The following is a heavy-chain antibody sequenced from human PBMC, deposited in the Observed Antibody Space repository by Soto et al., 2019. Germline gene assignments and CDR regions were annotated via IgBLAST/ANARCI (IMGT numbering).Heavy chain of an antibody. CDR1: GFTFSSYA. J-gene: IGHJ4*02. Sequence: GGSLRLSCAASGFTFSSYAMSWVRQAPGKGLEWVSAISGSGGSTYYADSVKGRFTISRDNSKNTLYLQMNSLRAEDTAVYYCAKDRIRGEYSYRGGGDYWGQGTLVTVSS. V-gene: IGHV3-23*01. CDR3: AKDRIRGEYSYRGGGDY. CDR2: ISGSGGST. D-gene: IGHD5-18*01.